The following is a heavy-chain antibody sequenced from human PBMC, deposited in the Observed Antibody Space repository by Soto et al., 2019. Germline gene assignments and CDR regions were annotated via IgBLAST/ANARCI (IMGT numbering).Heavy chain of an antibody. Sequence: GGSLRLSCTASGFTLNTYNMNWVRQAPGKGLEWVSYISSSSYTIKYADSVEGRFTVSRDNGKKSLYLQMNSLRDGDTAVYFCAREISRSAGSYFDYWGQGTLVTVSS. CDR3: AREISRSAGSYFDY. D-gene: IGHD3-10*01. J-gene: IGHJ4*02. CDR2: ISSSSYTI. CDR1: GFTLNTYN. V-gene: IGHV3-48*02.